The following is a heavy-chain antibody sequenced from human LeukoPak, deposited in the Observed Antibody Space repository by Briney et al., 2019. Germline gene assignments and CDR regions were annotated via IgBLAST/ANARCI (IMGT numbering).Heavy chain of an antibody. D-gene: IGHD3-3*02. Sequence: PSQTLSLTCAISGDSVSSNSVGWNWIRQSPSRGLEWLGRTYYRSKWYNDYAVSVKSRITINTDTSRNQFSLKLTSVTPADTAVYYCASGFPVLATSAFDIWGQGTMVTVSS. V-gene: IGHV6-1*01. CDR3: ASGFPVLATSAFDI. CDR1: GDSVSSNSVG. J-gene: IGHJ3*02. CDR2: TYYRSKWYN.